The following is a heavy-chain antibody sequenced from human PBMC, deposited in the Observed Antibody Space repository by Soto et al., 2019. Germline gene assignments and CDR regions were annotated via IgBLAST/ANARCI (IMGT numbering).Heavy chain of an antibody. J-gene: IGHJ4*02. CDR1: GYTFSSYG. Sequence: ASVKVSCKTSGYTFSSYGFSWVRQAPGQGLEWIGWISGYNGNTNYAQRFQGRVTMTTDTSTSTAYMELRSLRSDDTAVYYCAREGQLGYWGQGTPVPSPQ. V-gene: IGHV1-18*01. CDR3: AREGQLGY. D-gene: IGHD6-6*01. CDR2: ISGYNGNT.